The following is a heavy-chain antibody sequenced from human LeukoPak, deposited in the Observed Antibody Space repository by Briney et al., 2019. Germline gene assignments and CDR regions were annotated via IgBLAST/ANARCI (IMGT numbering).Heavy chain of an antibody. CDR1: GFTFDNYA. V-gene: IGHV3-23*01. CDR3: ARDYRGPFDY. J-gene: IGHJ4*02. Sequence: GGSLRLSCAASGFTFDNYAMSWVRQAPGKGLEWVSAITGSGGDTYHADSVKGRFTISRDNSKNTLYLQMSSLRAEDTAVYYCARDYRGPFDYWGQGTLVTVSS. CDR2: ITGSGGDT. D-gene: IGHD5-12*01.